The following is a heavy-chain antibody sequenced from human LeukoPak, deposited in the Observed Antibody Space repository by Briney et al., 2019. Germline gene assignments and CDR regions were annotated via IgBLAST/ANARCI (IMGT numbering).Heavy chain of an antibody. Sequence: SVKVSCKASGGTFISYAISWVRQAPGQGLEWMGGIIPIFGTANYAQKFQGRVTITADESTSTAYMELSSLRSEDTAVYYCARDLLQYFDWLTMAGYWGQGTLVSVSS. CDR1: GGTFISYA. V-gene: IGHV1-69*01. J-gene: IGHJ4*02. D-gene: IGHD3-9*01. CDR3: ARDLLQYFDWLTMAGY. CDR2: IIPIFGTA.